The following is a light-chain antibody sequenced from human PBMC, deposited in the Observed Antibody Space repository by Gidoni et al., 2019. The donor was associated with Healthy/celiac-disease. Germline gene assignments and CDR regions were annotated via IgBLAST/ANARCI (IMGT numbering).Light chain of an antibody. CDR3: QQYGSSPLFT. CDR2: GAS. Sequence: IVFTQSPGTLSLSPGGRATLSCRGSQSVSSSYLAWYQQKPGQAPRLLIYGASSRATGIPDRFSGSGSGTDFTLTISRLEPEDFAVYYCQQYGSSPLFTFGQGTKVDIK. CDR1: QSVSSSY. J-gene: IGKJ3*01. V-gene: IGKV3-20*01.